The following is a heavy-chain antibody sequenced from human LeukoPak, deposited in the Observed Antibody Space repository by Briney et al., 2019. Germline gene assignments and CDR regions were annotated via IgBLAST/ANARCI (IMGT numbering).Heavy chain of an antibody. CDR2: ISAYNGNT. Sequence: GASVKVSCKASGYTFTGYYMHWVRQAPGQGLEWMGWISAYNGNTNYAQKLQGRVTMTTDTSTSTAYMELRSLRSDDTAVYYCARVDDYVWGSYRLDYWGQGTLVTVSS. CDR1: GYTFTGYY. V-gene: IGHV1-18*04. D-gene: IGHD3-16*02. J-gene: IGHJ4*02. CDR3: ARVDDYVWGSYRLDY.